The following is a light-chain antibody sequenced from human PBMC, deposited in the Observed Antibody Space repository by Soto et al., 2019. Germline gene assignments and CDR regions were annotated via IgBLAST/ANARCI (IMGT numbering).Light chain of an antibody. Sequence: EIVLTQSPGTLSLSPGERATLSCRASQSISSIYLAWYQQKPGQAPRLLVYGASSRATGIPDRFSGSGSGKDFTLTISRLEPEDFAVYYCQQYGSSRTFGQGTKVEIK. CDR3: QQYGSSRT. CDR1: QSISSIY. CDR2: GAS. V-gene: IGKV3-20*01. J-gene: IGKJ1*01.